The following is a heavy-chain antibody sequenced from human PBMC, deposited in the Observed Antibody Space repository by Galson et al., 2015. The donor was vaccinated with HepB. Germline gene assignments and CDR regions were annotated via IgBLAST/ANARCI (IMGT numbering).Heavy chain of an antibody. D-gene: IGHD6-19*01. CDR3: AKDPYLYHALAGNMAGFDY. J-gene: IGHJ4*02. CDR2: ISYDGRNK. CDR1: GVTFSNYG. V-gene: IGHV3-30*18. Sequence: LRLSCAASGVTFSNYGFHWVRQAPGKGLEWVAVISYDGRNKHYADSVKGRFTISRDNSKNMVYLQMNSLRAEDTALYYCAKDPYLYHALAGNMAGFDYWGQGTVVTVSS.